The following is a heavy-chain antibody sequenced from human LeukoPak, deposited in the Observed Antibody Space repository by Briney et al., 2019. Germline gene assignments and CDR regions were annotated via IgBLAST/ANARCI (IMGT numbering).Heavy chain of an antibody. D-gene: IGHD2-15*01. V-gene: IGHV3-7*01. CDR1: GFTFTTYW. Sequence: GESLRLSCAASGFTFTTYWMSWVRQATGKGLEGVANINQDGSEKYFVDSVKGRFTISRDNAKDSLYLQMNSLRAEDTAVYSCARGADGVSSNSRGWFDPWGQGTLVTVSS. CDR2: INQDGSEK. CDR3: ARGADGVSSNSRGWFDP. J-gene: IGHJ5*02.